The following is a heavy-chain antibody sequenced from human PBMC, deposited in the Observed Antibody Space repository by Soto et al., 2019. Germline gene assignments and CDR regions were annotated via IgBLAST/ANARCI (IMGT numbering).Heavy chain of an antibody. CDR1: EFTFSTYW. D-gene: IGHD2-2*01. CDR2: IKQVVSEN. V-gene: IGHV3-7*01. J-gene: IGHJ4*02. Sequence: EVQLVESGGGLVQPGGSLRLSCAASEFTFSTYWMSSVRQSPGKGLEWVANIKQVVSENYYVDSVKGRFTISRDNTKNSLILQMNSLRADDTAVYYCARDRGWGIVVVPASFDYWGQGTLVTVYS. CDR3: ARDRGWGIVVVPASFDY.